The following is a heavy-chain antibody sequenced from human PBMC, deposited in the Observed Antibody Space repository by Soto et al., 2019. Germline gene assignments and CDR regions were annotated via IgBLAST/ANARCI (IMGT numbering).Heavy chain of an antibody. CDR1: GYTFTGYY. CDR3: ARSLSTIGSRPDY. J-gene: IGHJ4*02. Sequence: QVQLVQSGAEVKEPGASVRVSCKTSGYTFTGYYIHWVRQAPGQGLEWMGWINPNSGDAKYAQQFQGRATMTRDPSTAYMQLSTLGSDDTAVYYCARSLSTIGSRPDYWGQGTLVTVSA. CDR2: INPNSGDA. D-gene: IGHD6-6*01. V-gene: IGHV1-2*02.